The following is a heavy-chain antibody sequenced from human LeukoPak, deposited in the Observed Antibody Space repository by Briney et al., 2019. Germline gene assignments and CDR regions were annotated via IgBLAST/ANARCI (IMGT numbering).Heavy chain of an antibody. J-gene: IGHJ4*02. V-gene: IGHV3-21*01. CDR3: ARDPRRGYSYGYIDY. CDR2: ISSSSSYI. Sequence: PGGSLRLSCAASGFTFSSYSMNWVRQAPGKGLEWVSSISSSSSYIYYADSVKGRFTISGDNAKNSLYLQMNSLRAEDTAVYYCARDPRRGYSYGYIDYWGQETLVTVSS. CDR1: GFTFSSYS. D-gene: IGHD5-18*01.